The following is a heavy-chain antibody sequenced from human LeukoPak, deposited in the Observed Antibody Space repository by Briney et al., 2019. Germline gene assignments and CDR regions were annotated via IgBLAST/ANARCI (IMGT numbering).Heavy chain of an antibody. CDR2: ISAYNGNT. V-gene: IGHV1-18*01. J-gene: IGHJ6*02. D-gene: IGHD2-21*01. CDR3: AKAGYVVVAYYYGMDV. Sequence: GASVKVSCKASGYTFTSYGISWVRQAPGQELEWMGWISAYNGNTNYAQKLQGRVTMTTDTSTSTAYMELRSLRSDDTAVYYCAKAGYVVVAYYYGMDVWGQGTTVTVSS. CDR1: GYTFTSYG.